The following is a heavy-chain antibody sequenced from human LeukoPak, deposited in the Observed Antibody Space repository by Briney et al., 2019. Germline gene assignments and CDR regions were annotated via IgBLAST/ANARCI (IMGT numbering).Heavy chain of an antibody. Sequence: GGSLRLSCVGSGFTFSTSWMHWVRQAPGKGPEYVAYINQDGSETNYVDSVKGRFTISRDNTRNSLFLQMYSLRDEDTAIYYCARWAGRCGGDCQPEDPWGLGTLVIVSS. CDR3: ARWAGRCGGDCQPEDP. D-gene: IGHD2-21*02. CDR1: GFTFSTSW. CDR2: INQDGSET. V-gene: IGHV3-7*01. J-gene: IGHJ5*02.